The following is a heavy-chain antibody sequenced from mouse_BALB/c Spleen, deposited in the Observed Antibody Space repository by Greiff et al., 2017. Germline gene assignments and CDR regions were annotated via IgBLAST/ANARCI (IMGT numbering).Heavy chain of an antibody. V-gene: IGHV1-87*01. CDR1: GYTFTSYW. J-gene: IGHJ1*01. Sequence: VQLQQSGAELARPGASVKLSCKASGYTFTSYWMQWVKQRPGQGLEWIGAIYPGDGDTRYTQKFKGKATLTADKSSSTAYMQLSSLASEDSAVYYCARSGGNYPWYFDVWGAGTTVTVSS. CDR2: IYPGDGDT. CDR3: ARSGGNYPWYFDV. D-gene: IGHD2-1*01.